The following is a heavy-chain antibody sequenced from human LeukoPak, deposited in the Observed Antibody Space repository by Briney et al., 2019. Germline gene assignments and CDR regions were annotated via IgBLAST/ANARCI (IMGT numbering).Heavy chain of an antibody. CDR1: GYSFTSYW. V-gene: IGHV5-51*01. CDR2: IYPGDSDT. D-gene: IGHD3-22*01. CDR3: ARLDYYDSSGYPTSIDY. Sequence: SGESLKISCKGSGYSFTSYWIGWVRQMPGKGLEWMGIIYPGDSDTRYSPSFQGQVTISADESISTAYLQWSSLKASDTAMYYCARLDYYDSSGYPTSIDYWGQGTLVTVSS. J-gene: IGHJ4*02.